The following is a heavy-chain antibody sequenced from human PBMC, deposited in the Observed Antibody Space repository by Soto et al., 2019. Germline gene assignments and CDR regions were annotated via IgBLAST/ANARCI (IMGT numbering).Heavy chain of an antibody. CDR1: GFTFDDYG. V-gene: IGHV3-20*01. J-gene: IGHJ6*03. CDR3: ARGGNPNYDFWSGYYTGSVWPTYYYYMDV. CDR2: INWNGGST. Sequence: PGGSLRLSCAASGFTFDDYGMSWVRQAPGKGLEWVSGINWNGGSTGYADSVKGRFTISRGNAKNSLYLQMNSLRAEDTALYHCARGGNPNYDFWSGYYTGSVWPTYYYYMDVWGKGTTVTVSS. D-gene: IGHD3-3*01.